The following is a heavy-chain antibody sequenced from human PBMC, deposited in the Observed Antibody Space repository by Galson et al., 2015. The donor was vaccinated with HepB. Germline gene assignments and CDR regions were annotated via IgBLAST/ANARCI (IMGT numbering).Heavy chain of an antibody. V-gene: IGHV3-66*01. J-gene: IGHJ4*02. Sequence: SLRLSCAASGFTVSSKYMSWVRQAPGKGLEWVSVIYSGGNTYYADSVKGRFTISRDNSKNTLYLQMNNLRAENTAVFYCARDSGYNDRGFDYWGQGTLVTVSS. D-gene: IGHD5-24*01. CDR1: GFTVSSKY. CDR2: IYSGGNT. CDR3: ARDSGYNDRGFDY.